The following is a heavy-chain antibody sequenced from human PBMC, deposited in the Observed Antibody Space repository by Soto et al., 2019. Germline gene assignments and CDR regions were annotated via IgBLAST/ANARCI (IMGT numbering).Heavy chain of an antibody. CDR3: AKDSRLPGFRLLIHAFDI. Sequence: GGSLRLSCAASGFTFSSYEMNWVRQAPGKGLEWVSTISGSLGSAYYAASVEGRFTISGDNSNNTLYLQMNSLRVEDTATYYCAKDSRLPGFRLLIHAFDIWGHGTMVTVSS. V-gene: IGHV3-23*01. J-gene: IGHJ3*02. CDR1: GFTFSSYE. D-gene: IGHD2-15*01. CDR2: ISGSLGSA.